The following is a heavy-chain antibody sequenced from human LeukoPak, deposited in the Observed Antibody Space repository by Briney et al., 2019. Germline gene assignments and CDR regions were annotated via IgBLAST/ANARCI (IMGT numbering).Heavy chain of an antibody. V-gene: IGHV4-59*01. Sequence: SETLSLSCTVSGGSISSYYWCWIRPPPGKVLGWIGFIYDSGSTNYNPSLKSRVTISVDTSKNQFSLKLSSVTAADTAVYYCARVDPRDYYYYYYLEVWGKGTTVTVSS. CDR3: ARVDPRDYYYYYYLEV. CDR2: IYDSGST. J-gene: IGHJ6*03. CDR1: GGSISSYY.